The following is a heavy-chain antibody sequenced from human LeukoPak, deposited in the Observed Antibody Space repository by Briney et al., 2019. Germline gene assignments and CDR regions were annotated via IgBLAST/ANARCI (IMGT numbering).Heavy chain of an antibody. Sequence: PGGSLRLSCAASGFTFSSYAMHWVRQAPGKGLEWVAVISYDGSNKYYADSVKGRFTISRDNSKNTLYLQMNSLRAEDTAVYYCARAVGGVIDAFDIWGQGTMVTVSS. D-gene: IGHD3-16*02. J-gene: IGHJ3*02. V-gene: IGHV3-30-3*01. CDR3: ARAVGGVIDAFDI. CDR2: ISYDGSNK. CDR1: GFTFSSYA.